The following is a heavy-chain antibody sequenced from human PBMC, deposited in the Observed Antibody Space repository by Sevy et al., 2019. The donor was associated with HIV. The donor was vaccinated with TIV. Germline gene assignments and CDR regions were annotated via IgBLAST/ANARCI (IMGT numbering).Heavy chain of an antibody. J-gene: IGHJ6*02. D-gene: IGHD3-22*01. Sequence: GGSLRLSCAASGFTFSDYYMSWIRQAPGKGLEWVSYISSSGSTIYYADSVKGRFTISRVNAKNSLYLQMNSLRAEDTAVYYCAIDLNGYYYDSSGYPTYYYYGMDVWGQGTTVTVSS. CDR1: GFTFSDYY. CDR3: AIDLNGYYYDSSGYPTYYYYGMDV. V-gene: IGHV3-11*01. CDR2: ISSSGSTI.